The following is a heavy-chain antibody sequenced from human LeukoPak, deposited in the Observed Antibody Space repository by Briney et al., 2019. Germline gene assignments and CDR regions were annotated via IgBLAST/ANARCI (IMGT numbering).Heavy chain of an antibody. CDR3: ARGPGDTKGYYYYMDV. V-gene: IGHV4-39*07. Sequence: SETLSLTCTVSGGSISSSSYYWGWIRQPPGKGLEWIGSIYYSGSTYYNPSLKSRVTISVDTSKNQFSLKLSSVTAADTAVYYCARGPGDTKGYYYYMDVWGKGTTVTVSS. D-gene: IGHD5-18*01. CDR2: IYYSGST. J-gene: IGHJ6*03. CDR1: GGSISSSSYY.